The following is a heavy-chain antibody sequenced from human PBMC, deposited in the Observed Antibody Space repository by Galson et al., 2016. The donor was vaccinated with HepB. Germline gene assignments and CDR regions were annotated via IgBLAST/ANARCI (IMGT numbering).Heavy chain of an antibody. Sequence: SLRLSCAASGFTFSSYSMNWVRQAPGKGLEWVSSISGSGSNINYADSLGGRVTTSRDNAGNSLFLQMNSLRVEDTAVYFCARDFYGGNQQATFDNWGQGTLVTVSS. D-gene: IGHD4-23*01. V-gene: IGHV3-21*01. J-gene: IGHJ4*02. CDR2: ISGSGSNI. CDR3: ARDFYGGNQQATFDN. CDR1: GFTFSSYS.